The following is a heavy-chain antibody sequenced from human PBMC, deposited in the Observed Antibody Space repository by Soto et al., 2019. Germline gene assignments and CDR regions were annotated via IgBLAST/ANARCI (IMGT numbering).Heavy chain of an antibody. CDR2: IWNDGKNK. CDR3: ARDPGRGEPPFDY. CDR1: GFTFKNYG. J-gene: IGHJ4*02. V-gene: IGHV3-33*01. Sequence: QVQLVESGGGVVQPGRSLSLSCAASGFTFKNYGMHWVRQGPGKGLEWVAVIWNDGKNKYYADSGQGRFTISRDNSKNTLYLELNSLRVEDTAVYKCARDPGRGEPPFDYWGQGTLVTVSS. D-gene: IGHD3-10*01.